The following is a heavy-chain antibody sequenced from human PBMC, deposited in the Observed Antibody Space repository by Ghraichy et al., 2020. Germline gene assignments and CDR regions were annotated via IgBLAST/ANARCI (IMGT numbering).Heavy chain of an antibody. V-gene: IGHV4-61*03. CDR3: ARGGFWNYFDY. Sequence: SETLSLICTVSGDSVNSKIHYWTWFRQPAGKSLEFLGYIDYSGGTKYNPSLRGRVTIVLDTSKNNFSLKLRSVAAADTAVYYCARGGFWNYFDYWGPGTLVTVSS. D-gene: IGHD1-1*01. J-gene: IGHJ4*02. CDR1: GDSVNSKIHY. CDR2: IDYSGGT.